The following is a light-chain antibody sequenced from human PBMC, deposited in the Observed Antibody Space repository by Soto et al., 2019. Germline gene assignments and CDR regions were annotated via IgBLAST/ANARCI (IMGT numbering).Light chain of an antibody. CDR2: GAS. J-gene: IGKJ2*02. V-gene: IGKV3-15*01. Sequence: EIVMTQSPAILSVSPGERAALSCRASRSICSSLAWYQQKPGQAPSLLIYGASTRPTGVPARFSGSGSGTEFTLTISSLQSEDSAVYFCQQYKTWPPSTFGQGTKLEI. CDR3: QQYKTWPPST. CDR1: RSICSS.